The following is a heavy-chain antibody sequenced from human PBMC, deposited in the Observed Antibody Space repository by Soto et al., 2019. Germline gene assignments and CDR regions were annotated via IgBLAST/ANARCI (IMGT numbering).Heavy chain of an antibody. CDR3: ASYIEGGIGRGY. J-gene: IGHJ4*02. CDR2: IYHSGST. CDR1: GGSISSGGYS. V-gene: IGHV4-30-2*01. Sequence: SETLSLTCAVSGGSISSGGYSWSWIRQPPGKGLEWIGYIYHSGSTYYNPSLKSRVTISVDRSKNQFSLKLSSVTAADTAVYYCASYIEGGIGRGYWGQGHLVTVSS. D-gene: IGHD6-13*01.